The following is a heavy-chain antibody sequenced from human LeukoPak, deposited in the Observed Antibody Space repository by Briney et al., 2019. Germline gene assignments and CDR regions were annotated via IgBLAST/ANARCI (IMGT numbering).Heavy chain of an antibody. CDR3: ARGSGSFRTIYFDY. CDR1: GFTFSSYA. CDR2: ISYDGSNK. J-gene: IGHJ4*02. Sequence: GRPLRLSCAASGFTFSSYAMHWVRQAPGKGLEWVAVISYDGSNKYYADSVKGRFTISRDNSKNTLYLQMNSLRAEDTAVYHCARGSGSFRTIYFDYWGQGTLVTVSS. V-gene: IGHV3-30-3*01. D-gene: IGHD1-26*01.